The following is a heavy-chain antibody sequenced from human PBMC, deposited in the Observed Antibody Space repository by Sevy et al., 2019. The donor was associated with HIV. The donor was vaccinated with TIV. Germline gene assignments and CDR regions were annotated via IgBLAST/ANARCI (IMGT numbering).Heavy chain of an antibody. V-gene: IGHV3-30*18. CDR1: GFSFSGYA. CDR3: AKEGAYSYTTYFDY. J-gene: IGHJ4*02. CDR2: ISFDGSNK. D-gene: IGHD1-26*01. Sequence: GGSLGLSCAASGFSFSGYAIHWVHQAPGKGLEWVAVISFDGSNKYYADSVKGRFTISRDNSKNTLFLQMNSLRAEDTAVYYCAKEGAYSYTTYFDYWGQGTVVTVSS.